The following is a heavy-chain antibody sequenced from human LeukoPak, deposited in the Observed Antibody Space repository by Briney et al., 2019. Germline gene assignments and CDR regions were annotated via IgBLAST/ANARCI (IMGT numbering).Heavy chain of an antibody. Sequence: PGGSLRLSCAASGFTFSRYGMHWVRQAPGKGLEWVAFIRYDGNNKYYADSVKGRFTLSRDNSQNTLYLQMNSLRVEDTAVYYCAKEGPLRSIPMDVWGKGTTVTVTS. CDR2: IRYDGNNK. CDR3: AKEGPLRSIPMDV. V-gene: IGHV3-30*02. CDR1: GFTFSRYG. J-gene: IGHJ6*03. D-gene: IGHD3-3*01.